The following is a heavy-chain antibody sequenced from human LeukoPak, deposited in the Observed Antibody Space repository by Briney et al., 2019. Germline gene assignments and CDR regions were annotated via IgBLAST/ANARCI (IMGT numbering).Heavy chain of an antibody. CDR2: INHSGST. Sequence: SETLSLTCAVYGGSFSGYYWSWIRQPPGKGLEWIGEINHSGSTNYNPSLKSRVTISVDTSKNQFSLKLSSVTAADTAVYYCAGARGLLFDYWGQGTLVTVSS. D-gene: IGHD3-10*01. CDR3: AGARGLLFDY. J-gene: IGHJ4*02. V-gene: IGHV4-34*01. CDR1: GGSFSGYY.